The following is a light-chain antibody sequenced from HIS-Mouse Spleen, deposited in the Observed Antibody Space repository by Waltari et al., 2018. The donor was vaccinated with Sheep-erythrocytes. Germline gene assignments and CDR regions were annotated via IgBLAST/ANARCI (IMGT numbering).Light chain of an antibody. J-gene: IGLJ1*01. Sequence: QSALTQPRSVSGSPGQSVTISCTGTSSAVGGYNYVSWYQQHPGKATKHMSYDVSKRPSGFHDRFPGSKSGNPASLTISGLQAEDEADYYCCSYSGSYTFVFGTGTKVTVL. CDR1: SSAVGGYNY. V-gene: IGLV2-11*01. CDR2: DVS. CDR3: CSYSGSYTFV.